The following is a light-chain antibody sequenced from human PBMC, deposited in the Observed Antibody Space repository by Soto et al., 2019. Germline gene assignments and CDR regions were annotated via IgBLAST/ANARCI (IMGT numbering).Light chain of an antibody. CDR2: GNN. V-gene: IGLV1-40*01. CDR3: QSYDSSLGNV. CDR1: SSNIGAGYD. Sequence: QSVLTQPPSVSGAPGQRVTISCTGSSSNIGAGYDVHWYQQLPGTAPKLLIYGNNNRPSGVPDRFSGSKSGTSASLAITGLQAEDEADYYCQSYDSSLGNVFGTGT. J-gene: IGLJ1*01.